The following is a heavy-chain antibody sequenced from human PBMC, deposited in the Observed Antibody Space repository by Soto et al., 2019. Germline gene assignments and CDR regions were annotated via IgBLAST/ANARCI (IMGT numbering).Heavy chain of an antibody. CDR1: GYTFTNFY. V-gene: IGHV1-18*01. D-gene: IGHD3-10*01. CDR2: INTFNYAT. CDR3: ARDRASDALRGVIPGYYYMDV. Sequence: QVQLVQSGNAVKKPGASVKVSCKASGYTFTNFYITWVRQAPGQGLEWLGWINTFNYATNYAQKLQGRVTLTTDTSTTTAFVELRSLKSDDSAVYFCARDRASDALRGVIPGYYYMDVWGKGTTVTVSS. J-gene: IGHJ6*03.